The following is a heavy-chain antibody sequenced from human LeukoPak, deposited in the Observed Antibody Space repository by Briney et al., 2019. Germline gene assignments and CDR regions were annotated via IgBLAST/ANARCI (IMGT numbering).Heavy chain of an antibody. D-gene: IGHD6-13*01. CDR1: GYSFTSYW. J-gene: IGHJ4*02. CDR3: ARLGFPAGYSSSWSDY. Sequence: GESLKISCKGSGYSFTSYWIGWVRQMPGKGLEWMGIIYPGDSDTRYSPSFQGQVTISADKSISTAYLQWSSLKASDTAMYYCARLGFPAGYSSSWSDYWGQETLVTVSS. V-gene: IGHV5-51*01. CDR2: IYPGDSDT.